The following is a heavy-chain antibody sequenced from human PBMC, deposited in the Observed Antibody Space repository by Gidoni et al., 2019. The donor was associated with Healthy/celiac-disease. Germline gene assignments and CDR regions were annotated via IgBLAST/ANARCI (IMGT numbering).Heavy chain of an antibody. Sequence: QVQLVESGGGVVQPGRSLRLSCAASGFTFSIYGMHWVRQAPGKGLEWVAVISYDGSNKYYADSVKGRFTISRDNSKNTLYLQMNSLRAEDTAVYYCAKDLFSFFPYSSGQEGYNWFDPWGQGTLVTVSS. CDR2: ISYDGSNK. CDR3: AKDLFSFFPYSSGQEGYNWFDP. D-gene: IGHD6-19*01. V-gene: IGHV3-30*18. CDR1: GFTFSIYG. J-gene: IGHJ5*02.